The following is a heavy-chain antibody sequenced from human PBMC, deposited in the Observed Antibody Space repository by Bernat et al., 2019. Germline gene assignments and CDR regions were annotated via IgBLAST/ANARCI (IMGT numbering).Heavy chain of an antibody. CDR1: GFTFSSYA. D-gene: IGHD4-23*01. CDR3: ARDRAVTHLDY. J-gene: IGHJ4*02. V-gene: IGHV3-33*08. CDR2: IWYDGSNK. Sequence: VQLLESGGGLVQPGGSLRLSCAASGFTFSSYAMSWVRQAPGKGLEWVAVIWYDGSNKYYGTSVKGRFTISKDNSKNTLSLEMNSLGAEDTAVYYCARDRAVTHLDYWGQGTMVTVSS.